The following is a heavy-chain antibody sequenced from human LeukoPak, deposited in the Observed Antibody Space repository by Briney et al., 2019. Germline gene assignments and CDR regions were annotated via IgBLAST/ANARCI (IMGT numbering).Heavy chain of an antibody. CDR3: ARNPGGYYYMDV. CDR2: ISSSSSYI. CDR1: GFTFSSYS. J-gene: IGHJ6*03. V-gene: IGHV3-21*01. Sequence: GGSLRLSCAASGFTFSSYSMDWVRQAPGKGLEWVSSISSSSSYIYYADSVKGRFTISRDNAKNSLYRQMNSLRAEDTAVYYCARNPGGYYYMDVWGKGTTVTVSS. D-gene: IGHD3-10*01.